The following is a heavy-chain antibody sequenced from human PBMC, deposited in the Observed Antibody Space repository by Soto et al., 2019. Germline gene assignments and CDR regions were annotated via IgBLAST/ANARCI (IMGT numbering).Heavy chain of an antibody. CDR2: INNSGST. D-gene: IGHD5-18*01. CDR1: GGSFSGYY. CDR3: ASVVDTAMVTTDY. Sequence: SETLSLTCAVYGGSFSGYYWSWIRQPPGKGLEWIGEINNSGSTNYNPTLKSRVTISVDTSKNQFSLKLSSVTAADTAVYYCASVVDTAMVTTDYWGKGTLVTVSS. V-gene: IGHV4-34*01. J-gene: IGHJ4*02.